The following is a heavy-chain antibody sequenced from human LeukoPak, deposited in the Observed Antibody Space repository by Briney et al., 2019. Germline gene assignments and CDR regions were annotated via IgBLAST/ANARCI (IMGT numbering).Heavy chain of an antibody. Sequence: ASVKVSCKASGYTFTSYGISWVRQAPGQGLEWMGWISAYNGNTNYALKLQGRVTMTTDTSTSTAYMELSSLRSEDTAVYYCATWILGDQDYFDYWGQGTLVTVSS. CDR1: GYTFTSYG. CDR3: ATWILGDQDYFDY. D-gene: IGHD2-2*03. V-gene: IGHV1-18*01. J-gene: IGHJ4*02. CDR2: ISAYNGNT.